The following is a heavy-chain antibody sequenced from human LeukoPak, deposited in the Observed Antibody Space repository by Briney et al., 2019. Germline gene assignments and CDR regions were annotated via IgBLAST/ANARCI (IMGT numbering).Heavy chain of an antibody. Sequence: TLSLTCAVSGGSIGSGSYYWSWIRQPPGKGLEWIVYIYYSGSTNYNPSLKSRVTISVDTSKNQFSLKLSSVTAADTAVYYCARDGHSSSWYVIDYWGQGTLVTVSS. CDR2: IYYSGST. CDR1: GGSIGSGSYY. CDR3: ARDGHSSSWYVIDY. V-gene: IGHV4-61*01. D-gene: IGHD6-13*01. J-gene: IGHJ4*02.